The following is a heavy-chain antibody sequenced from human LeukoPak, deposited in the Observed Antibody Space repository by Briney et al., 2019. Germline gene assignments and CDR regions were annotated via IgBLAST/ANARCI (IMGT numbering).Heavy chain of an antibody. Sequence: SETLSLTCTVSGGSITSYYWSWIRQPPGKGLEWIGYIYYSGTTKYNPSLKSRVTISVDTSKNQFSLKLSPVTAADTAIYYCARHSRRKDYEGYGPCFDYWGQGTLVTVSS. V-gene: IGHV4-59*08. CDR1: GGSITSYY. CDR2: IYYSGTT. CDR3: ARHSRRKDYEGYGPCFDY. J-gene: IGHJ4*02. D-gene: IGHD4-17*01.